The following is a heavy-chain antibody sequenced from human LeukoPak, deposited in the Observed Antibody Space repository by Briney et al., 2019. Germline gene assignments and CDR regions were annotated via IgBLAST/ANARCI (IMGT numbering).Heavy chain of an antibody. Sequence: SETLSLTCTVSGGSISSSSYYWGWIRQPPGKGLEWIGSIYYSGSTYYNPSLKSRVTISVDTSKNQFSLKLSSVTAADTAVYYCARVGSDGSGSYYNDYWGQGTLVTVSS. V-gene: IGHV4-39*07. CDR1: GGSISSSSYY. D-gene: IGHD3-10*01. CDR2: IYYSGST. J-gene: IGHJ4*02. CDR3: ARVGSDGSGSYYNDY.